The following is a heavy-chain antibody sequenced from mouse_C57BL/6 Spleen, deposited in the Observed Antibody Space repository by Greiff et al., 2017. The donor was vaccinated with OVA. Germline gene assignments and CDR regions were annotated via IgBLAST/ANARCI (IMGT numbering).Heavy chain of an antibody. CDR3: ASPYYGSSSYAMDY. CDR2: ISSGSSTI. CDR1: GFTFSDYG. D-gene: IGHD1-1*01. J-gene: IGHJ4*01. Sequence: EVHLVESGGGLVKPGGSLKLSCAASGFTFSDYGMHWVRQAPEKGLEWVAYISSGSSTIYYADTVKGRFTISRDNAKNTLFLQMTSLRSEDTAMYYCASPYYGSSSYAMDYWGQGTSVTVSS. V-gene: IGHV5-17*01.